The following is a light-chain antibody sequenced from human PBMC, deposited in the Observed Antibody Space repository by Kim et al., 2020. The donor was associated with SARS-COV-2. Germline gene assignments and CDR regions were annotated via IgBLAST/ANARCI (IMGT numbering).Light chain of an antibody. CDR3: GADHGSGSNFPLWV. J-gene: IGLJ3*02. V-gene: IGLV9-49*01. CDR1: SGYSNYK. CDR2: VGTGGIVG. Sequence: QPVLTQPPSASASLGASVTLTCTLSSGYSNYKVDWYQQRPGKGPRFVMRVGTGGIVGSKGDGIPDRFSVLGSGLNRYLTIKNIQEEDESDYHCGADHGSGSNFPLWVFGGGTQLTVL.